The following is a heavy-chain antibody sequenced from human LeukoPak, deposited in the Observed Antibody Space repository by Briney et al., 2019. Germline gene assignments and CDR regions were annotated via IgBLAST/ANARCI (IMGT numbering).Heavy chain of an antibody. D-gene: IGHD6-13*01. CDR2: IYYSGTT. J-gene: IGHJ4*02. Sequence: SETLSLTCTVSGGSINNSPYYWGWIRQPPGKGLEWIGTIYYSGTTNYNPSLKSRVTISVDTSKNQFSLKLSSVTAADTAVYYYASSAAAGPFDYWGQGTLVTVSS. CDR3: ASSAAAGPFDY. V-gene: IGHV4-39*07. CDR1: GGSINNSPYY.